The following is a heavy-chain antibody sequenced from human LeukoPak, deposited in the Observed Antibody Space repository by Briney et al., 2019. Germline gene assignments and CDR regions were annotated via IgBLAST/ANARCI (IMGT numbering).Heavy chain of an antibody. CDR3: ARGSSSEGGLWFDP. CDR1: GGSFSGYY. CDR2: INHSGST. D-gene: IGHD6-6*01. Sequence: SETLSLTCAIYGGSFSGYYWSWIRQPPGKGLEWIGEINHSGSTNYNPSLKSRVTISVDTSKNQFSLKLSSVTAADTAVYYCARGSSSEGGLWFDPWGQGTLVTVSS. J-gene: IGHJ5*02. V-gene: IGHV4-34*01.